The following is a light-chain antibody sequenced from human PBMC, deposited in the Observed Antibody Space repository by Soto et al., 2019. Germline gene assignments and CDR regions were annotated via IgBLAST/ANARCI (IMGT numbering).Light chain of an antibody. Sequence: QSVLTQPPSVSGAPGQRVTISCTGSSSNIGAGYDVHWYQQLPGTAPKLLIYGNSKRPSGVPYRFSGSKSGTSASLAITGLQAEDEADYYCQFYDSSLSGLVFGGGTKLTVL. V-gene: IGLV1-40*01. CDR2: GNS. CDR3: QFYDSSLSGLV. CDR1: SSNIGAGYD. J-gene: IGLJ2*01.